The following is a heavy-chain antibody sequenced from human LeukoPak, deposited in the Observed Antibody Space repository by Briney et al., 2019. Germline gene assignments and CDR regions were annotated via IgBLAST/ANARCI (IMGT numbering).Heavy chain of an antibody. CDR3: ARDPKYYYDSSGYYYQDAFDI. V-gene: IGHV4-59*01. Sequence: PSETLSLTCTVSGGSIRNYYWSWIRQPPGKGLEWIGYIYYSGSTNYNPSLKSRVTISVGTSKNQLSLKLSSVTAAETAVYYCARDPKYYYDSSGYYYQDAFDIWGQGTMVTVSS. CDR1: GGSIRNYY. J-gene: IGHJ3*02. CDR2: IYYSGST. D-gene: IGHD3-22*01.